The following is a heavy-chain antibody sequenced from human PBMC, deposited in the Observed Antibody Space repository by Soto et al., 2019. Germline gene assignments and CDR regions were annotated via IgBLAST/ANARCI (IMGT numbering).Heavy chain of an antibody. CDR3: VRRHVSATGIDWFDP. Sequence: ASVKVPCKASGYTFTSYGIHWARQAPGQRLEWMGWINAANGDTKYSPKFQGRVTITRDTSASTAYMELSSLRSEDTAVYYCVRRHVSATGIDWFDPWGQGTLVTVSS. V-gene: IGHV1-3*01. J-gene: IGHJ5*02. CDR1: GYTFTSYG. CDR2: INAANGDT. D-gene: IGHD6-13*01.